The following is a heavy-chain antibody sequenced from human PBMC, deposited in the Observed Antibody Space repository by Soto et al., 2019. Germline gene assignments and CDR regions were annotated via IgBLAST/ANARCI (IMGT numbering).Heavy chain of an antibody. Sequence: ASVKVSCKASGYTFTSYGINWVRQAPGQGLEWMGWISAYNGNTNYAQKLQGRVTMTTDTSTSTAYMELRSLRSDDTAVYYCARVADYYDSSGYYGPDYWGQGTLVTVSS. CDR3: ARVADYYDSSGYYGPDY. CDR1: GYTFTSYG. D-gene: IGHD3-22*01. V-gene: IGHV1-18*01. CDR2: ISAYNGNT. J-gene: IGHJ4*02.